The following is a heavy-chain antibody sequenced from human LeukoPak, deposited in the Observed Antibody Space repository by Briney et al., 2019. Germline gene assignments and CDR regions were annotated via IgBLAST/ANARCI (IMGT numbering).Heavy chain of an antibody. CDR1: GGSISSYY. J-gene: IGHJ4*02. V-gene: IGHV4-59*01. CDR3: ARGCSSTSCYSLFDY. CDR2: IYYSGST. D-gene: IGHD2-2*01. Sequence: SETLSLTCTVSGGSISSYYWSWIRQPPGKGLEWIGYIYYSGSTNYNPSLKSRVTISVDTSKNQLSLKLSSVTAADTAVYYCARGCSSTSCYSLFDYWGQGTLVTVSS.